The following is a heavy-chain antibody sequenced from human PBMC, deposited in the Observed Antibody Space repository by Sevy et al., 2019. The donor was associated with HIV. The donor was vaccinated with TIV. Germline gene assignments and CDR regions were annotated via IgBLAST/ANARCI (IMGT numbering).Heavy chain of an antibody. CDR3: AKDKGMRIGTTGHFYYYMDV. V-gene: IGHV3-43D*04. CDR1: GFTFDDYA. CDR2: IRWDGATT. Sequence: GGSLRLSCAASGFTFDDYAMHWVRQAPGKGLEWVSLIRWDGATTYYIDTVKVRLTVSRDNNKNSLYLQMNSLRPEDTALYYCAKDKGMRIGTTGHFYYYMDVWGKGTTVTVSS. D-gene: IGHD1-7*01. J-gene: IGHJ6*03.